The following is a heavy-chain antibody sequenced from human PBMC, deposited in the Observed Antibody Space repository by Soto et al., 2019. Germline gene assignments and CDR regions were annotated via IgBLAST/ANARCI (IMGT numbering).Heavy chain of an antibody. CDR3: ARLRLFGELHYYFDL. Sequence: GESLKISCKGSGYSFSSYWIGWVRQKPGKGLEWMGIIYPGDSDTKYSPSFQGQVTISADKSISTAYLQWNSLKASDTAMYYCARLRLFGELHYYFDLWGRGALVTVSS. CDR1: GYSFSSYW. V-gene: IGHV5-51*01. CDR2: IYPGDSDT. D-gene: IGHD3-10*01. J-gene: IGHJ2*01.